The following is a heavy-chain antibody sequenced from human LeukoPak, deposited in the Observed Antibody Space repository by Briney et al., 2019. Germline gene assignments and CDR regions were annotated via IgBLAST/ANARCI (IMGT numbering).Heavy chain of an antibody. CDR3: ASRWWYFDL. J-gene: IGHJ2*01. CDR2: NNSDRSST. CDR1: GFAFSSDW. Sequence: GGSLRLSCAASGFAFSSDWMHWVRQAPGKGLVWVSRNNSDRSSTTYADSVKGRFTISRDNAKNTLYLQMNSLRAEDTALYYCASRWWYFDLWGRGTLVTVSS. D-gene: IGHD6-13*01. V-gene: IGHV3-74*03.